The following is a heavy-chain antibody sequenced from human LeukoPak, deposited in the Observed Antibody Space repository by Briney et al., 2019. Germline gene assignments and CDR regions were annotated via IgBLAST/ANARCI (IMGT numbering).Heavy chain of an antibody. J-gene: IGHJ4*02. V-gene: IGHV3-7*03. CDR2: IKEDGSLK. D-gene: IGHD3-3*01. CDR3: ARDVLGRSGEQLDY. Sequence: GGSLRLSCAASGFSFSSYAMSWVRHAPGKGLEWVANIKEDGSLKYYVDSVKGRFTISRDNAKNSLYLQMSSLRVEDTAVYYCARDVLGRSGEQLDYWGQGTLVTVSS. CDR1: GFSFSSYA.